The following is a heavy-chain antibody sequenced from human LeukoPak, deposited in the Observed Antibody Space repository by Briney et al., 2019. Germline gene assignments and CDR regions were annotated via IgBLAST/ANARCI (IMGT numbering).Heavy chain of an antibody. CDR2: IYYSGST. V-gene: IGHV4-61*01. Sequence: SETLSLTCTVSGGSVSSGSYYWSWIRQLPGKGLEWIGYIYYSGSTNYNPSLKSRVTISVDTSKNQFSLKLSSVTAADTAVYYCARHSPYYFDYWGQGTLVTVSS. CDR3: ARHSPYYFDY. CDR1: GGSVSSGSYY. J-gene: IGHJ4*02.